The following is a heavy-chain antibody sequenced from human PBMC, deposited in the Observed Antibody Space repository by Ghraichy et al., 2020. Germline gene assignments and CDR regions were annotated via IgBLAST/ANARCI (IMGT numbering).Heavy chain of an antibody. Sequence: GGSLRLSCVASGFNFRTYSMNWVRKAPGKGLEWVSSISSGSSYTYYADSVKGRFTISRDDAKNAVVLQLDSLRAEDTAVYYCARPSARTVFAVLIDYYHYGMDVWGHGTTVTVSS. CDR2: ISSGSSYT. CDR3: ARPSARTVFAVLIDYYHYGMDV. CDR1: GFNFRTYS. J-gene: IGHJ6*02. D-gene: IGHD3-3*01. V-gene: IGHV3-21*01.